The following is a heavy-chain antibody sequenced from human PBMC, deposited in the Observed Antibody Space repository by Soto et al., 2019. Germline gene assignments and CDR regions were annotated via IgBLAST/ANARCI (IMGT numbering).Heavy chain of an antibody. D-gene: IGHD2-21*02. CDR1: GYTLAELS. CDR2: FDPEDGET. J-gene: IGHJ4*02. CDR3: ATDRPGTGTVVVTAMSY. V-gene: IGHV1-24*01. Sequence: ASVKVSCKVSGYTLAELSMHWVRQAPGKGLEWMGGFDPEDGETIYAQKFQGRVTMTEDTSTDTAYMELSSLRSEDTAVYYCATDRPGTGTVVVTAMSYWGQGTLVTVSS.